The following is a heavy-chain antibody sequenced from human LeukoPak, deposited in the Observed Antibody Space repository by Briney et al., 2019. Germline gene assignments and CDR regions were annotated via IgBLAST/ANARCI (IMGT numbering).Heavy chain of an antibody. J-gene: IGHJ5*02. CDR3: ARVSAGGGSEWVDN. V-gene: IGHV4-59*01. CDR1: GDSITDCY. Sequence: SETLSLTCTVSGDSITDCYWSWIRQPPGKGLEWIGYISYSGRATYNPSVKSRVTVSLATSRTQFSLSLTSVTAADTAVYYCARVSAGGGSEWVDNWGQGTLVTVSS. D-gene: IGHD1-26*01. CDR2: ISYSGRA.